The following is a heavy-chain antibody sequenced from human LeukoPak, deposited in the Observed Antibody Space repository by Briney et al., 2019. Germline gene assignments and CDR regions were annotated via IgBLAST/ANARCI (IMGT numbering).Heavy chain of an antibody. D-gene: IGHD3-10*01. CDR3: TRVPTMVRGVSWYFDY. Sequence: GGSLRLSCTASGFTFGDYAMSWFRQAPGKGLEWVGFIRSKAYGGTTEYAASVKGRFTISRDDSKSIAYLQMNSLKTEDTAVYYCTRVPTMVRGVSWYFDYWGQGTLVTVSS. V-gene: IGHV3-49*03. CDR2: IRSKAYGGTT. J-gene: IGHJ4*02. CDR1: GFTFGDYA.